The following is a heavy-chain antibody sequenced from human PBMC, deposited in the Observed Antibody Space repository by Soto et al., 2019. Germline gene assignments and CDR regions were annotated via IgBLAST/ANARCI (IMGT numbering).Heavy chain of an antibody. CDR1: DGSLTEYH. V-gene: IGHV4-34*01. CDR2: VSHHGTS. CDR3: ARGQSAVDVFIPTPVPFDP. J-gene: IGHJ5*02. Sequence: SLTCVVYDGSLTEYHWSWVRQTPGKGLEWIGEVSHHGTSHYNPSLGSRVIMSFDTSKDQFSLTLQSVTAADTGIYYCARGQSAVDVFIPTPVPFDPWGPGTPVTVSS. D-gene: IGHD1-1*01.